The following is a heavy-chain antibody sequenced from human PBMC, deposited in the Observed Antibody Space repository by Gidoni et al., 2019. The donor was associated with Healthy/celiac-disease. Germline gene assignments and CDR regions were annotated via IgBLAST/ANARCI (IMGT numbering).Heavy chain of an antibody. V-gene: IGHV1-3*01. CDR3: ARDEAVAGPYYYYGMDV. Sequence: QVQLVQSGAEVKKPGASVKVSCKASGYTFTSYAMNWVRQAPGQRLEWMGWVNAGNGNTKYSQKFQGRVTITRDTSASTAYMELSSLRSEDTAVYYCARDEAVAGPYYYYGMDVWGQGTTVTVSS. CDR2: VNAGNGNT. D-gene: IGHD6-19*01. J-gene: IGHJ6*02. CDR1: GYTFTSYA.